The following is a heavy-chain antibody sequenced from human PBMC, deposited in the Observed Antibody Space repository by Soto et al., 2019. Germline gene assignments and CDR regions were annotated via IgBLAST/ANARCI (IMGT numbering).Heavy chain of an antibody. V-gene: IGHV4-4*02. Sequence: QVQLQESGPGLVRPSGTLSLTCAVSGGSISDNNWWSWVRQPPGKGLEWIGEIYRSGTAHYNPSLNSRVTISLDTTQNHISLQLYSVSAADSAAYFCVRHIGVPGTRGFDYWGQGTLVTVSS. D-gene: IGHD2-21*01. J-gene: IGHJ4*02. CDR1: GGSISDNNW. CDR2: IYRSGTA. CDR3: VRHIGVPGTRGFDY.